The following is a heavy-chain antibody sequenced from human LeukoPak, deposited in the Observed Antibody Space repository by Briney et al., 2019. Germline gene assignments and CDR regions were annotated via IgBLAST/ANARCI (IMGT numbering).Heavy chain of an antibody. J-gene: IGHJ4*02. Sequence: SETLSLTCTVSGGSISGYYWSWLRQPPGKGLEGVGYIYTSGSTNYNPSLKSRVTISVDTSKNQFSLRLSSVTAADAAMYFCARAYSRSYSHFDDWGQGTLVTVSS. CDR1: GGSISGYY. D-gene: IGHD1-26*01. V-gene: IGHV4-4*09. CDR3: ARAYSRSYSHFDD. CDR2: IYTSGST.